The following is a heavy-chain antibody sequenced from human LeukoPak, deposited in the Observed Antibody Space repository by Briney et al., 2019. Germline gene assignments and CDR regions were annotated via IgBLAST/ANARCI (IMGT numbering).Heavy chain of an antibody. Sequence: ASVKVSCKASGYTFTSYGISWVRQAPGQGLEWMGWISAYNGNTNYAQKLQGRVTMTTDTSTSTAYMELRSLRSDDTAVYYCARDGMVRGVINSNNYYYYGMDVWGQGTTVTVSS. CDR1: GYTFTSYG. D-gene: IGHD3-10*01. CDR2: ISAYNGNT. V-gene: IGHV1-18*01. CDR3: ARDGMVRGVINSNNYYYYGMDV. J-gene: IGHJ6*02.